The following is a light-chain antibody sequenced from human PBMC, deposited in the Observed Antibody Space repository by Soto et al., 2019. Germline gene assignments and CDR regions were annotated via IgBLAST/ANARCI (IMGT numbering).Light chain of an antibody. CDR1: QGISSY. J-gene: IGKJ4*01. CDR3: QQYYSDPFLT. V-gene: IGKV1-8*01. Sequence: AIRMTQSPSSLSASTGDRVTITCRASQGISSYLAWYQQKPGKAPKLLIYAASTLQSGVPSRFSGSGSGTDFTLTISCLQSEDFATYYCQQYYSDPFLTFGGGTKVDIK. CDR2: AAS.